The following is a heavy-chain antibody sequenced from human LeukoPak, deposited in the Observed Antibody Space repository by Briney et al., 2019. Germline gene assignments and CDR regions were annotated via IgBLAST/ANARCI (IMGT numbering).Heavy chain of an antibody. CDR2: ISYDGSNK. Sequence: PGGSLRLSCAASGFTFSSYGMHWVRQAPGKGLEWVAVISYDGSNKYYADSVKGRFTISRDNSKNTLYLQMNSLRAEDTAVYYCAKGGDSSSWYYFDYWGQGTLVTVSS. J-gene: IGHJ4*02. V-gene: IGHV3-30*18. CDR1: GFTFSSYG. D-gene: IGHD6-13*01. CDR3: AKGGDSSSWYYFDY.